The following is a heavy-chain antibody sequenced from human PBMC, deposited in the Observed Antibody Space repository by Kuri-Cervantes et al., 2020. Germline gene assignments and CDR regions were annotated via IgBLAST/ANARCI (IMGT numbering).Heavy chain of an antibody. J-gene: IGHJ4*02. CDR2: ISSSGSTI. CDR1: GFTFSSYE. V-gene: IGHV3-48*03. D-gene: IGHD7-27*01. Sequence: GGSLRLSCAASGFTFSSYEVNWVRQAPGKGLEWVSYISSSGSTIYYADSVKGRFTISRDNAKNSLYLQMNSLRAEDTAVYYCAREVPRELGWDYWGQGTLVTVSS. CDR3: AREVPRELGWDY.